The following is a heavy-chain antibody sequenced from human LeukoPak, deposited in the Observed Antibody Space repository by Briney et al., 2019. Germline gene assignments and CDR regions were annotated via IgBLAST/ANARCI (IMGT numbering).Heavy chain of an antibody. CDR3: AKDRRDGYTYGPGGPYYGMDV. V-gene: IGHV3-23*01. D-gene: IGHD5-24*01. Sequence: GGSLRLSCAASGFTFNNFAMSWVRQAPGKGLEWVSGISGSGGNTHYADSVKGRFTISRDNSKNTLYLQMNSLRAEDTAVYYCAKDRRDGYTYGPGGPYYGMDVWGQGTTVTVSS. CDR2: ISGSGGNT. CDR1: GFTFNNFA. J-gene: IGHJ6*02.